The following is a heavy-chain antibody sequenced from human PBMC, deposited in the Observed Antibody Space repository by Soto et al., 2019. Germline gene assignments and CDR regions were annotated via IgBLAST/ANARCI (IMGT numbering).Heavy chain of an antibody. CDR2: INYRGIT. CDR3: ARDAQGAAPS. D-gene: IGHD6-13*01. J-gene: IGHJ4*02. CDR1: GGSMSNGAHY. Sequence: QMQLQESGPGLVKPSQTLSLTCTVSGGSMSNGAHYWNWIRQHPVTGLVWIGYINYRGITNYNPTLKSLAVISVDTSKSQFYPKLPAVTATDTAVYYCARDAQGAAPSRGQGTLVNGSS. V-gene: IGHV4-31*01.